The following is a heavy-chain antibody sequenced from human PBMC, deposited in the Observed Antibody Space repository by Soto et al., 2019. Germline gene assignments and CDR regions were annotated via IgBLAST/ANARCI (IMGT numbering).Heavy chain of an antibody. V-gene: IGHV3-21*01. Sequence: PGGPMRLSCAASGCTFRSYGMNWVRQAPGKGLEWVSSISSSSSYIYYADSVKGRFTISRDNAKNSLYLQMNSLRAEDTAVYYCARFYYDSSGYLPSPYYYYYGMDVWGQGTTVTVSS. CDR2: ISSSSSYI. D-gene: IGHD3-22*01. J-gene: IGHJ6*02. CDR3: ARFYYDSSGYLPSPYYYYYGMDV. CDR1: GCTFRSYG.